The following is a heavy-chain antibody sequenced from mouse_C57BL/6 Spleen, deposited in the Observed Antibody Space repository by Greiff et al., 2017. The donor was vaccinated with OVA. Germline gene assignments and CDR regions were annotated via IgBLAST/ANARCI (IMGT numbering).Heavy chain of an antibody. Sequence: EVQLQQSGPELVKPGASVKISCKASGYTFTDYYMNWVKQSHGKSLEWIGDINPNNGGTSYNQKFKGKATLTVDKSSSTAYMELRSLTSEDSAVYYCARWDYDYYYAMDYWGQGTSVTVSS. CDR1: GYTFTDYY. V-gene: IGHV1-26*01. D-gene: IGHD2-4*01. CDR3: ARWDYDYYYAMDY. J-gene: IGHJ4*01. CDR2: INPNNGGT.